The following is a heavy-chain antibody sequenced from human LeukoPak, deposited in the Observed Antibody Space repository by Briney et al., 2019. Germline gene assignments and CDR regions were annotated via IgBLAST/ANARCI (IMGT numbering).Heavy chain of an antibody. Sequence: GSLRLSCAASGFTFSSYGMHWVRQAPGKGLEWVAFIRYDGSKKKYADSVKGGFTISRDNSKNTLYLQMNSLRAEDTAVYYCAKDREQWREYYFDYWGQGTLVTVSS. CDR1: GFTFSSYG. J-gene: IGHJ4*02. V-gene: IGHV3-30*02. CDR3: AKDREQWREYYFDY. CDR2: IRYDGSKK. D-gene: IGHD6-19*01.